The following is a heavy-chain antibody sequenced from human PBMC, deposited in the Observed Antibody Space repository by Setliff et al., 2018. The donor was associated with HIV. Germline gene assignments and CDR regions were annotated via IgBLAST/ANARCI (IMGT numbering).Heavy chain of an antibody. CDR3: CTGPLNTYGWDY. Sequence: PGGSLRLSCVASGFTFDSYGMNWVRQAPGKGLEWVSTVGCWGTCTYFADSVKGRFTISADTSKNTLYLQMNSLTTDDTAVYYCCTGPLNTYGWDYWGQGTVVTVS. D-gene: IGHD5-18*01. CDR1: GFTFDSYG. CDR2: VGCWGTCT. J-gene: IGHJ4*02. V-gene: IGHV3-23*01.